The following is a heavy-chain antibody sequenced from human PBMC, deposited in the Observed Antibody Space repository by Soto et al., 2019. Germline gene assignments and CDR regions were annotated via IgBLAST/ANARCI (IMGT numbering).Heavy chain of an antibody. V-gene: IGHV4-39*01. D-gene: IGHD3-16*02. CDR1: GGSISSSSYY. J-gene: IGHJ4*02. CDR3: ARHKNMITFGGVIDY. Sequence: PSETLSLTCTVSGGSISSSSYYWGWIRQPPGKGLEWIGSIYYSGSTYYNPSLKSRVTISVDTSKNQFSLKLSSVTAADTAVYYCARHKNMITFGGVIDYWGQGTLVTVSS. CDR2: IYYSGST.